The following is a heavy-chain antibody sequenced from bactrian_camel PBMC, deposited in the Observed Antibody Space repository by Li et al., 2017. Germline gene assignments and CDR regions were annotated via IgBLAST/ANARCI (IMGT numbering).Heavy chain of an antibody. CDR1: RRIDVRCG. CDR2: LNTGNNY. J-gene: IGHJ4*01. D-gene: IGHD4*01. Sequence: VQLVESGGGSVQAGGSLTLTCRSSRRIDVRCGFSWHRQVPGKEREWIASLNTGNNYAYHESVQGRFTISHVYGGNTFYLQMNDLKLEDTAVYFCKASVIGDCDYELGQGTQVTVS. V-gene: IGHV3S53*01.